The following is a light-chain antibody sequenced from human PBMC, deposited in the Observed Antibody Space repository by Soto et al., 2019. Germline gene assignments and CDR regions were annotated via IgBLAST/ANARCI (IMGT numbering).Light chain of an antibody. CDR3: DSYTSSSSYA. CDR1: GSDVGAYRY. V-gene: IGLV2-14*01. CDR2: DVS. Sequence: QSALTQPASVSVSPGQSITISCTGTGSDVGAYRYVSWYQQHPGQAPKLIIYDVSNRPSGVSDRFSGSKSGNTASLTISGLQSEDEADYYCDSYTSSSSYAFGTGTKVTVL. J-gene: IGLJ1*01.